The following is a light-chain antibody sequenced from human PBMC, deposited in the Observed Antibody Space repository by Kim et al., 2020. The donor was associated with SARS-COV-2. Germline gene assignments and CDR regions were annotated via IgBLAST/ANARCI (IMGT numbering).Light chain of an antibody. CDR2: GAS. CDR1: QSVGSN. Sequence: EIMMTQSPTTLCVSPGERATLSCRASQSVGSNLAWYQQKPGQTPRLLIYGASTRATGIPARFSGSGSGREFTLTISSLQSEDFAVYYCQQYDNGPITFGQGTRLEIK. V-gene: IGKV3-15*01. J-gene: IGKJ5*01. CDR3: QQYDNGPIT.